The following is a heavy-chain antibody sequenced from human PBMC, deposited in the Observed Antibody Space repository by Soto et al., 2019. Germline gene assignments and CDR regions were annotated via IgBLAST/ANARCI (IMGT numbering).Heavy chain of an antibody. CDR2: INHSGST. Sequence: SETLSLTCAVYGGSFSGYYWSWIRQPPGKGLEWIGEINHSGSTNYNPSLKSRVTISVDTSKNQFSLKLSSVTAADTAVYYCARARSITMVRGANYYYYMDVWGKGTTVTVSS. CDR3: ARARSITMVRGANYYYYMDV. CDR1: GGSFSGYY. D-gene: IGHD3-10*01. J-gene: IGHJ6*03. V-gene: IGHV4-34*01.